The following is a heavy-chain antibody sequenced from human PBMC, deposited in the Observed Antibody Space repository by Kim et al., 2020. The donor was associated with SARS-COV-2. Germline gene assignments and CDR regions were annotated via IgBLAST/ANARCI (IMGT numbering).Heavy chain of an antibody. CDR2: IYYSGST. J-gene: IGHJ4*02. Sequence: SETLSLTCTVSGGSISSSSYYWGWIRQPPGKGLEWIGSIYYSGSTYYNPSLKSRVTISIDTSKNQFSLKLSSVTAADTAVYYCARLFGLYGDYPVYWGQGTLVTVSS. V-gene: IGHV4-39*01. D-gene: IGHD4-17*01. CDR3: ARLFGLYGDYPVY. CDR1: GGSISSSSYY.